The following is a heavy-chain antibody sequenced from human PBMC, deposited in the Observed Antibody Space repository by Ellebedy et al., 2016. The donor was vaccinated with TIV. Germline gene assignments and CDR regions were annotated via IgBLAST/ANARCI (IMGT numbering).Heavy chain of an antibody. CDR2: ISGSGGST. V-gene: IGHV3-23*01. Sequence: GESLKISXAASGFTFSSYAMSWVRQAPGKGLEWVSAISGSGGSTYYADSVKGRFTISRDNSKNTLYLQMNSLRAEDTAVYYCARAPGPTYYDFWSGSRGWFDPWGQGTLVTVSS. D-gene: IGHD3-3*01. J-gene: IGHJ5*02. CDR3: ARAPGPTYYDFWSGSRGWFDP. CDR1: GFTFSSYA.